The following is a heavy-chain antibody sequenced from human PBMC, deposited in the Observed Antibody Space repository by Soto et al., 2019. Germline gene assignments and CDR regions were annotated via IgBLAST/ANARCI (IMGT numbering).Heavy chain of an antibody. J-gene: IGHJ6*02. CDR1: GGSFSGYY. Sequence: SETLSLTCAVYGGSFSGYYWSWIRQPPGKGLEWIGEINHSGSTNYNPSLKSRVTISVDTSKNQFSLKLSSVTAADTAVYYCARGPITIFGVVIMRYGMDVWGQGATVTVSS. CDR2: INHSGST. CDR3: ARGPITIFGVVIMRYGMDV. D-gene: IGHD3-3*01. V-gene: IGHV4-34*01.